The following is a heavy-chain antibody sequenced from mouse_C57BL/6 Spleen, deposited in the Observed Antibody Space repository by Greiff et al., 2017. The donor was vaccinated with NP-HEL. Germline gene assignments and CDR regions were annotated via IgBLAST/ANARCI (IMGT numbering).Heavy chain of an antibody. D-gene: IGHD1-1*01. CDR3: ARYYGSSYYYAMGY. CDR1: GFTFSDYG. Sequence: EVKVVESGGGLVKPGGSLKLSCAASGFTFSDYGMHWVRQAPEKGLEWVAYISSGSSTIYYADTVKGRFTISRDNAKNTLFLQMTSLRSEDTAMYYSARYYGSSYYYAMGYWGQGTSVTVSS. J-gene: IGHJ4*01. V-gene: IGHV5-17*01. CDR2: ISSGSSTI.